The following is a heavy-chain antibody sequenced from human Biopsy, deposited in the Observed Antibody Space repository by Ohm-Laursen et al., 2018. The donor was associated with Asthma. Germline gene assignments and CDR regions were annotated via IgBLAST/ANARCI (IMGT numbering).Heavy chain of an antibody. CDR2: VNGDGRST. D-gene: IGHD2-2*01. Sequence: SLRLSCAASGLTFSDYWMHWVRQAPGKGLEWVSRVNGDGRSTSYADSVKGRFTISRDNAKNSLYLQMNSLRVEGTAVYYCARDGVVPDAMYYLYYYGLDVWGQGPTVPVSS. CDR3: ARDGVVPDAMYYLYYYGLDV. J-gene: IGHJ6*02. CDR1: GLTFSDYW. V-gene: IGHV3-74*01.